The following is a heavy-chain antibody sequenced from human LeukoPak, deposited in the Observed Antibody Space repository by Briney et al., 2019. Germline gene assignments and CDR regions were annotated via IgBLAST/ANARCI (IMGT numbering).Heavy chain of an antibody. CDR3: AKVGGLLLWFGELLSPTRY. CDR1: GFTFSSYA. D-gene: IGHD3-10*01. V-gene: IGHV3-23*01. J-gene: IGHJ4*02. Sequence: SGGSLRLSCAASGFTFSSYAMSWVRQAPGKGLEWVSAISGSGGSTYYADSVKGRFTISRGNSKNTLYLQMNSLRAEDTAVYYCAKVGGLLLWFGELLSPTRYWGQGTLVTVSS. CDR2: ISGSGGST.